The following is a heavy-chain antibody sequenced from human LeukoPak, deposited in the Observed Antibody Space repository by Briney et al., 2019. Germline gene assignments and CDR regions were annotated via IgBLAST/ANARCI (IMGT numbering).Heavy chain of an antibody. CDR1: GFTFSSYG. V-gene: IGHV3-33*06. D-gene: IGHD3-22*01. CDR2: IWYDGSNK. Sequence: PGRSLRLSCAASGFTFSSYGMHWVRQAPGKGLEWVAVIWYDGSNKYYADSVKGRFTISRDNSENTLYLRMNSLRAEDTAIYYCAKDRPNYYGNNGHYYRQNGDYWGQGTLVTVSS. J-gene: IGHJ4*02. CDR3: AKDRPNYYGNNGHYYRQNGDY.